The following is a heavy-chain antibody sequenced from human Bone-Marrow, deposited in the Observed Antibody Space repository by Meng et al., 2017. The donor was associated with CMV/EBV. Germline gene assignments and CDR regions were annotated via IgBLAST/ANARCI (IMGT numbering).Heavy chain of an antibody. CDR1: GGTFSSYA. J-gene: IGHJ6*02. Sequence: SVKVSCKASGGTFSSYAISWVRQAPGQGLEWMGGIIPILGIANYAQKFQGRVTITADKSTSTAYMELSSLRSEDTAVYYCAREAVVVPAYYYYGMDVWGQGTTVTVSS. CDR3: AREAVVVPAYYYYGMDV. CDR2: IIPILGIA. V-gene: IGHV1-69*10. D-gene: IGHD2-2*01.